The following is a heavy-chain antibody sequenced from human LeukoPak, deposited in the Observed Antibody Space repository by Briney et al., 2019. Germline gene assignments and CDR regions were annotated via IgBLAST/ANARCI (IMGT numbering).Heavy chain of an antibody. CDR1: GGSISSSSYY. Sequence: SETLSLTCTVSGGSISSSSYYWGWIRQPPGKGLEWIGSIYYSGSTYYNPSLKSRVTISVDTSKNQFSLKLSSVTAADTAVYYCARLPNYDILTGFSWVFDYWGQGTLVTVSS. CDR3: ARLPNYDILTGFSWVFDY. V-gene: IGHV4-39*01. J-gene: IGHJ4*02. D-gene: IGHD3-9*01. CDR2: IYYSGST.